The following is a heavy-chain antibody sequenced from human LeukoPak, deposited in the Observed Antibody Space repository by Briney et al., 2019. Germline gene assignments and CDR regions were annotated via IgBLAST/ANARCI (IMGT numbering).Heavy chain of an antibody. CDR1: GGTFSSYA. J-gene: IGHJ4*02. CDR3: AREGGSTTPQAFDY. CDR2: ISAYNGNT. D-gene: IGHD2-2*01. V-gene: IGHV1-18*01. Sequence: ASVKVSCKASGGTFSSYAISWVRQAPGQGLEWMGWISAYNGNTNYAQKLQGRVTMTTDTSTSTAYMELRSLRSDDTAVYYCAREGGSTTPQAFDYWGQGTLVTVSS.